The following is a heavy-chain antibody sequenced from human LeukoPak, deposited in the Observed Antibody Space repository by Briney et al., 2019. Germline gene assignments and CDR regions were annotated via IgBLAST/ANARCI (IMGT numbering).Heavy chain of an antibody. CDR3: ARSTSDYYGGNPDFGY. J-gene: IGHJ4*02. CDR1: GFTFSSYS. Sequence: GGSLSLSCAASGFTFSSYSMNWVRQAPGKGLEWVSSISSSSSYIYYADSVKGRFTISRDNAKNSLYLQMNSLRAEDTAVYYCARSTSDYYGGNPDFGYWGQGTLVTVSS. V-gene: IGHV3-21*01. D-gene: IGHD4-23*01. CDR2: ISSSSSYI.